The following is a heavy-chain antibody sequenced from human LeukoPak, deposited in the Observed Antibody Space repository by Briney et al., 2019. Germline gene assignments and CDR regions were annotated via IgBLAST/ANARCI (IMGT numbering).Heavy chain of an antibody. V-gene: IGHV4-34*01. D-gene: IGHD3-9*01. Sequence: SETLSLTCAVYGGSFSGYYWSWIRQPPGKGLEWIGEINHSGSTNYNPSLKSRVTISVDTSKNQFSLKLSSVTAADAAVYYCARSEWYDILEDWGQGTLVTVSS. CDR2: INHSGST. CDR3: ARSEWYDILED. CDR1: GGSFSGYY. J-gene: IGHJ4*02.